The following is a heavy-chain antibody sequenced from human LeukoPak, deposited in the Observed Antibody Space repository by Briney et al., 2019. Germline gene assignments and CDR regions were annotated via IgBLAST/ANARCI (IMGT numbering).Heavy chain of an antibody. J-gene: IGHJ4*02. CDR3: AKDYDSRKTYCFDY. CDR1: GFTFDDYA. V-gene: IGHV3-9*01. Sequence: GGSLRLSCAASGFTFDDYAMHWVRQAPGKGLEWVSGISWNSGSIGYADSVKGRFTISRDNAKNSLYLQMNSLRAEDTALYYCAKDYDSRKTYCFDYWGQGTLVTVSS. CDR2: ISWNSGSI. D-gene: IGHD3-22*01.